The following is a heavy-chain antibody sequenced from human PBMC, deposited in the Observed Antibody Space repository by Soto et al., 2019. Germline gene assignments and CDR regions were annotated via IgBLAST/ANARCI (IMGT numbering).Heavy chain of an antibody. J-gene: IGHJ4*02. V-gene: IGHV3-30*18. Sequence: QVQLVESGGGVVQPGRSLRLSCAASGFTFSSYGMYWVRQAPGKGLEWVAVISYDGSNKYYADSVKGRFTISRDNSKNTLYLQMNSLRAEDTAVYYCAKDSSSYGVDYWGQGTLVTVSS. CDR3: AKDSSSYGVDY. D-gene: IGHD5-18*01. CDR1: GFTFSSYG. CDR2: ISYDGSNK.